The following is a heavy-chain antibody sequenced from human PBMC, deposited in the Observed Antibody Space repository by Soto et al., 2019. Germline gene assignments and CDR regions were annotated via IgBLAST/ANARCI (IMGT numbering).Heavy chain of an antibody. V-gene: IGHV3-23*01. Sequence: GGSLRLSCAASGFTFSSYAMSWVRQAPGKGLEWVSAISGSGGSTYYADSVKGRFTISRDNSKNTLYLQMNSLRAEDTAVYYCAKAKVRGGYSGYDRDYYYYGMDVWGQGTTVTVSS. CDR3: AKAKVRGGYSGYDRDYYYYGMDV. D-gene: IGHD5-12*01. J-gene: IGHJ6*02. CDR2: ISGSGGST. CDR1: GFTFSSYA.